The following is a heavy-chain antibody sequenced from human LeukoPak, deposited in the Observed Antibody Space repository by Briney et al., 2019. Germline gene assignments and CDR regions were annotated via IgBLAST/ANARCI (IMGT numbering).Heavy chain of an antibody. CDR3: AKDLGNSRSWDY. V-gene: IGHV3-23*01. CDR1: GFTFSNYD. J-gene: IGHJ4*02. Sequence: PGESLRPSCAASGFTFSNYDMSWVRQAPGKGLEWVSLISGSGTSTYYADSVKGRFTVSRDRSKNTLHLQMNSLRAEDTAVYYCAKDLGNSRSWDYWGQGGLVTVST. CDR2: ISGSGTST. D-gene: IGHD3-22*01.